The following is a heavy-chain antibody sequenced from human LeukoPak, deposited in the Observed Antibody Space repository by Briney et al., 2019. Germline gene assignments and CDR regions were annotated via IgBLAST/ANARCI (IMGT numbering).Heavy chain of an antibody. V-gene: IGHV3-69-1*01. CDR2: MTFTNKI. CDR3: ARAQALFWEFDGFDI. CDR1: GFTFSSHS. D-gene: IGHD3-3*01. Sequence: GGSLILSCAASGFTFSSHSINWVRQAPGKGLEWIATMTFTNKIYYADSVKGRFTISRDNAENSVYLQMNSLRDEDTAVYSCARAQALFWEFDGFDIWGRGTKVTVSS. J-gene: IGHJ3*02.